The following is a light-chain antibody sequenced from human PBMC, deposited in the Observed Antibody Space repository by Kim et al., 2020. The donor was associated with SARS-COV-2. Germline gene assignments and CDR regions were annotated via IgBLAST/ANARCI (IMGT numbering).Light chain of an antibody. CDR3: GTWDSSLSAYVV. J-gene: IGLJ2*01. CDR1: SSNSGNNY. Sequence: KVTVPCPGSSSNSGNNYVSWYQQLPGTAPKLLIDDNNKRPSGIPDRFSGSKSGTSATLGITGLQTGDEADYYCGTWDSSLSAYVVFGGGTQLTVL. CDR2: DNN. V-gene: IGLV1-51*01.